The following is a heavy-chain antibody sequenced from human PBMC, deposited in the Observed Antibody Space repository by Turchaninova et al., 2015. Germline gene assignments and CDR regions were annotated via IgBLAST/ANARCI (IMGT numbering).Heavy chain of an antibody. Sequence: EVQLVQSGAEVKKPGESLKISCKGSGYSFSSYWIGWVRQMHGKGLEGMGIIYPGDSDTSYSTPFQVLVTIPADKSINTAYLHWSSLKASDTAIYYCARRPSSNFDCWGQGTLVTVSS. J-gene: IGHJ4*02. CDR2: IYPGDSDT. CDR3: ARRPSSNFDC. D-gene: IGHD3-10*01. CDR1: GYSFSSYW. V-gene: IGHV5-51*01.